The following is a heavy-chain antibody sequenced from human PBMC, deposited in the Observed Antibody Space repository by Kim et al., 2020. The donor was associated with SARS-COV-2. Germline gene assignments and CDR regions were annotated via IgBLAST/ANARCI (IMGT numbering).Heavy chain of an antibody. J-gene: IGHJ4*02. D-gene: IGHD1-26*01. Sequence: AQKCQGRVTITADESTSTAYMELSSLRSEDTAVYYCAREKRVGATAAGDYWGQGTLVTVSS. CDR3: AREKRVGATAAGDY. V-gene: IGHV1-69*01.